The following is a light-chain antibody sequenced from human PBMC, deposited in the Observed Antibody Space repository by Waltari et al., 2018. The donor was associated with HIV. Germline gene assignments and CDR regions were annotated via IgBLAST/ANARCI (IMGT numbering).Light chain of an antibody. Sequence: QPALPQPPPAPGPPGQPATTPSPGTGRDVGGYNFASWYQQHPGKAPKLMIFEVTKRPSGVPARFSGSKSGNTASLTVSGLQADDEADYYCSSYAGSNNLVFGGGTKLTVL. CDR1: GRDVGGYNF. CDR3: SSYAGSNNLV. J-gene: IGLJ2*01. CDR2: EVT. V-gene: IGLV2-8*01.